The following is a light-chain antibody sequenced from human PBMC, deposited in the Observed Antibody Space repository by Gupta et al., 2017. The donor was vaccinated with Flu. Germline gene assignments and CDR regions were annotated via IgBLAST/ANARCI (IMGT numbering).Light chain of an antibody. J-gene: IGKJ2*01. V-gene: IGKV4-1*01. CDR2: WAA. CDR1: QSVIYTSNNRNH. CDR3: HQVYGGLAT. Sequence: SVGERATINCKSSQSVIYTSNNRNHLVCYQQKPGQPPTLLLYWAATRAAAVPDGFSGGGAGTDFSLSIISRLAHDVAVYFCHQVYGGLATFGQGTKVEI.